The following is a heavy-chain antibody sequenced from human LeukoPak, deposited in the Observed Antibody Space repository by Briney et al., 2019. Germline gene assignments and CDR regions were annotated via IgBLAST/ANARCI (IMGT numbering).Heavy chain of an antibody. CDR2: ISGDGVST. V-gene: IGHV3-43*02. Sequence: PGGSLRLSCVPFGFPIVDFAMHWFRQAPGKGLEWVSLISGDGVSTFYADSVKGRFCISRGNSKISLSLEMNSLRTEDTAMYYCARESGKFDYWGQGTLVAVSS. CDR1: GFPIVDFA. J-gene: IGHJ4*02. CDR3: ARESGKFDY.